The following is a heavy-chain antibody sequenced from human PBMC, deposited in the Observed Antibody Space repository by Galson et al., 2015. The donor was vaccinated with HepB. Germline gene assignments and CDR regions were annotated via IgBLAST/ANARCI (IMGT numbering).Heavy chain of an antibody. CDR3: ANHGTTLVIDAFDF. J-gene: IGHJ3*01. V-gene: IGHV3-23*01. CDR1: EYPFSNYA. Sequence: SLRLSCAASEYPFSNYAMSWVRQAPRKGLEWVSGISGSGDSTSYADSVKGRFTISRDNSENTLYLQVNSLRAEDTAIYYCANHGTTLVIDAFDFWGQGTMVTVSS. CDR2: ISGSGDST. D-gene: IGHD1-1*01.